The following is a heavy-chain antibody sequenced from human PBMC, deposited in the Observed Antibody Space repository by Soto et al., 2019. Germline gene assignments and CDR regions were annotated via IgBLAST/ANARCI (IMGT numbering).Heavy chain of an antibody. Sequence: ASVKVSCKASGYTFTSYAMHWLRQAPGQRLEWMGWINAGNGNTKYSQKFQGRVTITRDTSASTAYMELSSLRSEDTAVYYCARGSYYYDSSGYYTGAFDIWGQGTMVTVSS. CDR2: INAGNGNT. CDR1: GYTFTSYA. J-gene: IGHJ3*02. D-gene: IGHD3-22*01. V-gene: IGHV1-3*01. CDR3: ARGSYYYDSSGYYTGAFDI.